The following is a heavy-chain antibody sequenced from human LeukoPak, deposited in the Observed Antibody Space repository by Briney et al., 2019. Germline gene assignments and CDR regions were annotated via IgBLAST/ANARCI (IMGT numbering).Heavy chain of an antibody. D-gene: IGHD3-16*01. Sequence: SETLSLTCAVYGGSFSGYYWSWIRQSPGKGLEWIGYIYYSGSTNYNPSFKSRVTISIDTSKSQFSLRLSSVTAADTAVYYCARGRLAAAPYFDYWGQGTLVTVSS. V-gene: IGHV4-59*01. CDR3: ARGRLAAAPYFDY. J-gene: IGHJ4*02. CDR2: IYYSGST. CDR1: GGSFSGYY.